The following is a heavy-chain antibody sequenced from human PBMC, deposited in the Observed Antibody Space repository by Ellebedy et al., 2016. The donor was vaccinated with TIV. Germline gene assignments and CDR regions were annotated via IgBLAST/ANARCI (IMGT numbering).Heavy chain of an antibody. CDR2: IYYSGST. Sequence: GSLRLSCTVSSGSISSYYWSWIRQPPGKGLEWIGHIYYSGSTNYNPSLKSRVTISVDTSKTQFSLRLTSVTAADTAEYYCARWFGELLYVRWFDPWGQGTLVTVSS. D-gene: IGHD3-10*01. J-gene: IGHJ5*02. CDR3: ARWFGELLYVRWFDP. CDR1: SGSISSYY. V-gene: IGHV4-59*08.